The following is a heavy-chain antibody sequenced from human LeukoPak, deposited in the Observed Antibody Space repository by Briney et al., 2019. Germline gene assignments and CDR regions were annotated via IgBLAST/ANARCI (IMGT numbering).Heavy chain of an antibody. CDR3: ARHGLVFDDYYDSSGYSQNWFDP. D-gene: IGHD3-22*01. J-gene: IGHJ5*02. V-gene: IGHV4-31*03. Sequence: SETLSLTCTVSGGSISSGGYYWSWIRQHPGKGLEWIGYIYYSGSTYYNPSLKSRVTISVDTSKNQFSLKLSSVTAADTAVYYCARHGLVFDDYYDSSGYSQNWFDPWGQGTLVTVSS. CDR2: IYYSGST. CDR1: GGSISSGGYY.